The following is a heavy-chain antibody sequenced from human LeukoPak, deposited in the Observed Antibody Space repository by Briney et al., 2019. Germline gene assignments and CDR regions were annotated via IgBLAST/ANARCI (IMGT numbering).Heavy chain of an antibody. CDR2: IYYSGST. CDR3: VRDIYNSDWTALDY. D-gene: IGHD6-19*01. Sequence: SETLSLTCTVSGGSISSGDYYWSWIRQPPGKGLEWIGYIYYSGSTYYNPSLKSRVTISVDTSKNQFSLKLSSVTATDTAMYYCVRDIYNSDWTALDYWGQGTLVTVSS. CDR1: GGSISSGDYY. V-gene: IGHV4-30-4*01. J-gene: IGHJ4*02.